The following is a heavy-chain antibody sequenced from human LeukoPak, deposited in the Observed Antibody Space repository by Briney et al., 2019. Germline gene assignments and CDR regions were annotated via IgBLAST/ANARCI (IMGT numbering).Heavy chain of an antibody. V-gene: IGHV1-18*01. CDR3: AREGLGELTLDY. D-gene: IGHD3-16*01. CDR2: ISTYNGDT. CDR1: GYTFTSYG. J-gene: IGHJ4*02. Sequence: GASVTVSCTASGYTFTSYGISWVRQAPGQGLEWMGWISTYNGDTNYAQKLQGRVTMTTDTSTNTAYMELRSLRSDDTAVYYCAREGLGELTLDYWGQGTLVTVSS.